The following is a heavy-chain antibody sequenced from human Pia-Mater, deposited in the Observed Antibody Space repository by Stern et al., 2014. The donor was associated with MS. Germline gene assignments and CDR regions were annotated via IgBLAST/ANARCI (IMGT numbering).Heavy chain of an antibody. CDR1: GDSFSTIE. CDR2: ISPLFGTT. D-gene: IGHD6-13*01. V-gene: IGHV1-69*01. CDR3: VRDQGGIAAS. Sequence: VQLVESGAEVKKPGSSMKVSCRASGDSFSTIEISWVRQAPGPGLEWLGGISPLFGTTNYAQKVQGRVTIIADVSTSTVNMELVSLRLEDTAVYYCVRDQGGIAASWGQGTLVTVSS. J-gene: IGHJ4*02.